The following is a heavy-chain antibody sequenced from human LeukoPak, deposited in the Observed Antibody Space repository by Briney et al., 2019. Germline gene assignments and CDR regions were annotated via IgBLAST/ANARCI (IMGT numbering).Heavy chain of an antibody. Sequence: GASVKVSCRASGYTLTDYYLLWVRQAPGQGLKWMGWINPNSGATDYAQKFQGWVTMTRDTSISTAYMELSRLRSDDTAVYYCARGGGSSITMVRGPYYYYGMDVWGQGTTVTVSS. D-gene: IGHD3-10*01. V-gene: IGHV1-2*04. J-gene: IGHJ6*02. CDR3: ARGGGSSITMVRGPYYYYGMDV. CDR1: GYTLTDYY. CDR2: INPNSGAT.